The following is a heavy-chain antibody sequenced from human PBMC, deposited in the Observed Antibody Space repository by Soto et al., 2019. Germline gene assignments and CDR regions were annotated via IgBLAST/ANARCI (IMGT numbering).Heavy chain of an antibody. J-gene: IGHJ4*02. CDR3: VRGYCSGGSCPPLDY. CDR2: IWYDGSNK. V-gene: IGHV3-33*01. D-gene: IGHD2-15*01. Sequence: VQLVESGGGVVQPGRSLRLSCAASGFTFSSYGMHWVRQAPGKGLEWVAVIWYDGSNKYYADSVKGRFTISRDNSKNTLYLQMNSLRAEDSAVYYCVRGYCSGGSCPPLDYWGQGTLVTVSS. CDR1: GFTFSSYG.